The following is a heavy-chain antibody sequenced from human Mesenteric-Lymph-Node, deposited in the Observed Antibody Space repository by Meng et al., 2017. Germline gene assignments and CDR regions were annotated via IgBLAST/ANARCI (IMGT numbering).Heavy chain of an antibody. V-gene: IGHV3-72*01. CDR3: TRGYSGISIYAFDI. D-gene: IGHD1-26*01. Sequence: GESLKISCAASGFTFSDHYMDWVRQAPGKGLEWVGRSGNRANSYTTEYAASVKGRFTISGDDSQNSLYLQMNSLRTEDTAVYYCTRGYSGISIYAFDIWGQGTMVTVSS. CDR2: SGNRANSYTT. CDR1: GFTFSDHY. J-gene: IGHJ3*02.